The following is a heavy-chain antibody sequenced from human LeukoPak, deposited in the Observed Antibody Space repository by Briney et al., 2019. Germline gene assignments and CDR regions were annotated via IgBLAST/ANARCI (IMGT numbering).Heavy chain of an antibody. CDR3: ARDPSTDYYGSGSYYNGVDY. D-gene: IGHD3-10*01. Sequence: GASVKVSCKASGYTFTSYGISWVRQAPGQGLEWMGRISAYNGNTNYAQKLQGRVTMTTDTSTSTAYMELRSLRSDDTAVYYCARDPSTDYYGSGSYYNGVDYWGQGTLVTVSS. CDR2: ISAYNGNT. V-gene: IGHV1-18*01. J-gene: IGHJ4*02. CDR1: GYTFTSYG.